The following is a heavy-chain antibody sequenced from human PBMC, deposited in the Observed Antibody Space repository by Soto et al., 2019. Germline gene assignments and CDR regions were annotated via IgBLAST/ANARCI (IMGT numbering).Heavy chain of an antibody. V-gene: IGHV5-51*01. CDR1: GYSFTTYW. J-gene: IGHJ4*02. CDR3: ARLKYCSGGSCYGRLPADY. Sequence: PGESLKISCKGYGYSFTTYWIGWVRQMPGKGLEWIGIIYPDDSDTRYSPSFQGQVTISADKSISTAYLQWSSLKASDTAMYYCARLKYCSGGSCYGRLPADYSGQGTLVTLSA. D-gene: IGHD2-15*01. CDR2: IYPDDSDT.